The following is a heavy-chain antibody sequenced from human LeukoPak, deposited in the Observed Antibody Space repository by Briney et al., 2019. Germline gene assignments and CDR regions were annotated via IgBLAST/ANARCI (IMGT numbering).Heavy chain of an antibody. CDR2: INSDGSST. V-gene: IGHV3-74*01. J-gene: IGHJ3*02. Sequence: GGSLRLSCAASGFTFSSYWMHWVRQAPGKGLVWVSRINSDGSSTSYADSVKGRFTISRDNAKNTLYLQMNSLRAEDTAVYYCARVHRTDWASDAFDIWGQGTMVTVSS. D-gene: IGHD3/OR15-3a*01. CDR3: ARVHRTDWASDAFDI. CDR1: GFTFSSYW.